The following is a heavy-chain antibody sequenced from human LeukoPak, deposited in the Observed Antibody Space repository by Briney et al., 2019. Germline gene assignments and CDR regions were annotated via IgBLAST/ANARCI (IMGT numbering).Heavy chain of an antibody. J-gene: IGHJ6*02. CDR2: ISYDGSNK. D-gene: IGHD4-23*01. CDR3: ANLNGGGSPYYYYGMDV. V-gene: IGHV3-30*18. Sequence: GGSLRLSCAASGFTFSSYGMHWVRQAPGKGLEWVAVISYDGSNKYYADSVKGRFTISRDNSKNTLYLQMNSLRAEDTAVYYCANLNGGGSPYYYYGMDVWGQGTTVTVSS. CDR1: GFTFSSYG.